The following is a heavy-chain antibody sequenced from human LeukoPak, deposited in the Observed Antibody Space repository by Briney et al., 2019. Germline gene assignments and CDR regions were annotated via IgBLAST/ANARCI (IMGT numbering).Heavy chain of an antibody. V-gene: IGHV4-59*02. CDR3: ARDVWYTH. Sequence: SETLSLTCTVSGGSVSSSYWSWIRQPPGKGLEWIGYIYYSRSANYNPSLKSRVTISVDTSKNQFSLKLSSVTAPDTAVYYCARDVWYTHWGQGTLVTVSS. CDR1: GGSVSSSY. D-gene: IGHD2-8*01. CDR2: IYYSRSA. J-gene: IGHJ4*02.